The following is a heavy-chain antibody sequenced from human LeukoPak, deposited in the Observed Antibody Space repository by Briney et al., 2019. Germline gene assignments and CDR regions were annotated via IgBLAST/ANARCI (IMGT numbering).Heavy chain of an antibody. J-gene: IGHJ3*02. V-gene: IGHV4-61*02. D-gene: IGHD3-22*01. CDR1: GGSISSGSYY. CDR3: ARDLIASYDSSGYLTHCQRGCAFDI. Sequence: PSETLSLTCTVSGGSISSGSYYWSWIRQPAGKGLEWIGRIYTSGSTNYNPSLKSRVTMSVDTSKNQFSLKLSSVTAADTAVYYCARDLIASYDSSGYLTHCQRGCAFDIWGQGTMVTVSS. CDR2: IYTSGST.